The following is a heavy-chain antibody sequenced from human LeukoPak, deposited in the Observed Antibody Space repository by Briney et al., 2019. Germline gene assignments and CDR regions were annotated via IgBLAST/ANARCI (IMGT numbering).Heavy chain of an antibody. CDR1: GGSISNYY. CDR3: ARDKDYGGTFDY. Sequence: SETPSLTCAVSGGSISNYYWSWIRQPPGKGLEWIGYIYYSGSTNYNPSLKSRVTISVDTSKNQFSLKLSSVTAADTAVYYCARDKDYGGTFDYWGQGTLVTVSS. V-gene: IGHV4-59*01. J-gene: IGHJ4*02. CDR2: IYYSGST. D-gene: IGHD4-23*01.